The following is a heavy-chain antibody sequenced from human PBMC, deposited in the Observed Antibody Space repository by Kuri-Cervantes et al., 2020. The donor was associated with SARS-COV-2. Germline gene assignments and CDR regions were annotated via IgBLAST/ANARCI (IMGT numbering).Heavy chain of an antibody. CDR3: ATDVNCSSTSCYTGDWYFDL. V-gene: IGHV1-24*01. J-gene: IGHJ2*01. D-gene: IGHD2-2*02. CDR1: GYTLTELS. CDR2: FDPEDGET. Sequence: ASVKDSCKVSGYTLTELSMHWVRQAPGKGLEWMGGFDPEDGETIYAQKFQGRVTMTEDTSTDAAYMELSSLRSEDTAVYYCATDVNCSSTSCYTGDWYFDLWGRGTLVTVSS.